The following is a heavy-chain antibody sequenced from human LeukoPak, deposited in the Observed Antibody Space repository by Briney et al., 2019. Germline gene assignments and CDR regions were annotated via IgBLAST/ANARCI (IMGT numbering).Heavy chain of an antibody. V-gene: IGHV1-24*01. Sequence: AASVKVSCKVSGYTLTELSMHWVRQAPGKGLERMGGFDPEDGETIYAQKFQGRVTMTTDTSTSTAYMELRSLRSDDTAVYYCARDRYCSGGSCYSTGDYWGQGTLVTVSS. CDR3: ARDRYCSGGSCYSTGDY. CDR1: GYTLTELS. CDR2: FDPEDGET. D-gene: IGHD2-15*01. J-gene: IGHJ4*02.